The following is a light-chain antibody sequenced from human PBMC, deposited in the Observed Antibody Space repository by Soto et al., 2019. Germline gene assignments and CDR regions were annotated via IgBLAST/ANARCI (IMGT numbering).Light chain of an antibody. Sequence: QSVLTQPRSVSGSPGHSVAISCTGTSSDVGGYTYVAWYRQYPGKAPKLMLYDVSKRPSGVPDRFSGSKSGNTASLTISGLQAEDEADYYSCSYAGRYIVVFGGGTKLTAL. CDR3: CSYAGRYIVV. J-gene: IGLJ2*01. CDR2: DVS. CDR1: SSDVGGYTY. V-gene: IGLV2-11*01.